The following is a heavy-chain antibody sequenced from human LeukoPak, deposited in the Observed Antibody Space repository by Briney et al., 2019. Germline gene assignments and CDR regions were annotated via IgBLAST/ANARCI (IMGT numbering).Heavy chain of an antibody. CDR1: GFTVSSNY. V-gene: IGHV3-53*01. D-gene: IGHD5-24*01. CDR2: IYSGGST. J-gene: IGHJ3*02. CDR3: ARDGEMANPDAFDI. Sequence: GGSLRLSCAASGFTVSSNYMSWVRQAPGKGLEWVSVIYSGGSTYYADSVKGRFTISRDNSKNTLYLQMNSLRAEDTAVYYCARDGEMANPDAFDIWGQGTMVTVSS.